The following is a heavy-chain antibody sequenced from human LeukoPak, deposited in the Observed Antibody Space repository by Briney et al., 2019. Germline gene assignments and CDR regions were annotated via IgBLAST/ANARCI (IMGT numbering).Heavy chain of an antibody. CDR1: GYTFTSYW. J-gene: IGHJ5*02. V-gene: IGHV5-51*01. CDR2: IYPGDSDT. D-gene: IGHD3-10*01. CDR3: ASTYGSGSYGFDP. Sequence: KVSCKASGYTFTSYWIGWVRQMPGKGLEWMGIIYPGDSDTRYSPSFQGQVTISADKSISTAYLQWSSLKASDTAMYYCASTYGSGSYGFDPWGQGTLVTVSS.